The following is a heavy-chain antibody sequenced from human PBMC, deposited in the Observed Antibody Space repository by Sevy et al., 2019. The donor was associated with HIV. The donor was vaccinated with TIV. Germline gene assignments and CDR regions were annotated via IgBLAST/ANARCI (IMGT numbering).Heavy chain of an antibody. CDR2: ISSSSSTI. CDR3: ARLYYDYVWGSYPFKDFDY. V-gene: IGHV3-48*02. Sequence: GGSLRLSCGASGFTFSSYSMNWVRQAPGKGLEWVSYISSSSSTIYYADSVKGRFTISRDNAKNSLYLQMNSLRDEDTAVYYCARLYYDYVWGSYPFKDFDYWGQGTLVTVSS. J-gene: IGHJ4*02. D-gene: IGHD3-16*01. CDR1: GFTFSSYS.